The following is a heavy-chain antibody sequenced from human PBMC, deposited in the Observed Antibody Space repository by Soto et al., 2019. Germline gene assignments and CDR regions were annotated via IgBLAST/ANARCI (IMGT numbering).Heavy chain of an antibody. V-gene: IGHV4-30-4*01. CDR3: ARDVLRGFDY. D-gene: IGHD3-16*01. Sequence: SETLALTCTVSGGSIGSGDYYWSWIRQPPGKGLEWIGYIYYSGSTYYNPSLKSRVTISVDTSKNQFSLKLSSVTAADTAVYYCARDVLRGFDYWGQGTLVTVSS. CDR1: GGSIGSGDYY. J-gene: IGHJ4*02. CDR2: IYYSGST.